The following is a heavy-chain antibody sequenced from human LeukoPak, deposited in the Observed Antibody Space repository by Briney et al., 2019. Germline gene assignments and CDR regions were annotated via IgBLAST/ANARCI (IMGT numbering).Heavy chain of an antibody. Sequence: PGGSLRLSCVTSGFPFSTYSMNWVRQAPGKGLEWLSYITSTSDTIYYADSVKGRFTISRDNAKNSLYLQMNSLRAEDTAVYYCARAYNSYGDSWGYWGQGTLVTVSS. CDR3: ARAYNSYGDSWGY. J-gene: IGHJ4*02. V-gene: IGHV3-48*01. CDR2: ITSTSDTI. D-gene: IGHD4-17*01. CDR1: GFPFSTYS.